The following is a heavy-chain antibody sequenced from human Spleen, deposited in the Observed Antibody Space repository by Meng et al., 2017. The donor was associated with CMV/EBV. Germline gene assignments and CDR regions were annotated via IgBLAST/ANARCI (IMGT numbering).Heavy chain of an antibody. CDR1: GFTFSEYY. CDR2: IGDGGSTI. Sequence: SLKISCAASGFTFSEYYMSWIRQAPGKGLEWVSYIGDGGSTIYYVASVRGRFTISRDSAKNSLYLQMNCLRAEATAVYYCARQYCSTNTCYVNYWGQGTLVTVSS. CDR3: ARQYCSTNTCYVNY. D-gene: IGHD2-2*01. J-gene: IGHJ4*02. V-gene: IGHV3-11*01.